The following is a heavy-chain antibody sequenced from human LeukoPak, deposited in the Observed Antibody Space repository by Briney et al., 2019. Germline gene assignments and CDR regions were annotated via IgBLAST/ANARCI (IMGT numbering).Heavy chain of an antibody. CDR1: GFTFDDYA. CDR3: ARTKAPPDPWAWFDP. D-gene: IGHD1-1*01. V-gene: IGHV3-9*01. J-gene: IGHJ5*02. CDR2: ISWNSGSI. Sequence: PGRSLRLSCAASGFTFDDYAMHWVRQAPGKGLEWVSGISWNSGSIGYADSVKGRFTISRDNAKNSLYLQMNSLRPDDTAVYYCARTKAPPDPWAWFDPWGQGTLVTV.